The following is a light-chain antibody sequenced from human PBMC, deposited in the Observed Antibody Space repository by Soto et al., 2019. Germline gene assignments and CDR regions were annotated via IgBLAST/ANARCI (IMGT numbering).Light chain of an antibody. Sequence: DIHITHSQSAMSSSVLDIFSITCLASQGISNYLAWFQQKPGKVPKRLIYDASSLQSGVPSRFSGSGSGTDFTLTISSLQPEDFATYYCLQHNSYPITFGQGTRLEIK. CDR2: DAS. V-gene: IGKV1-17*03. J-gene: IGKJ5*01. CDR1: QGISNY. CDR3: LQHNSYPIT.